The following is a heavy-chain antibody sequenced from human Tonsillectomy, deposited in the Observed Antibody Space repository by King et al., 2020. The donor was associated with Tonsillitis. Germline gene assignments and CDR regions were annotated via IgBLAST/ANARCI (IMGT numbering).Heavy chain of an antibody. V-gene: IGHV3-7*04. CDR2: IKQDGSEN. D-gene: IGHD3-10*01. Sequence: VQLVESGGGLVQPGGSLRLSCAASGFTLSTDWMTWVRQAPGTGLEWVANIKQDGSENYYVDSVKGRFTISRDNAKNSVYLQMNSLRAEDTAVYYCARDSLWFGDNWGQGTLVTVSS. CDR3: ARDSLWFGDN. J-gene: IGHJ4*02. CDR1: GFTLSTDW.